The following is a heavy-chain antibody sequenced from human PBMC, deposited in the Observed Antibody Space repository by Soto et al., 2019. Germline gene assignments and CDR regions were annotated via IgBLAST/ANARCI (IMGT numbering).Heavy chain of an antibody. J-gene: IGHJ5*02. CDR3: ARQSTSLGSSWFDP. CDR2: IYYSGST. CDR1: GGSISSYY. D-gene: IGHD1-26*01. V-gene: IGHV4-59*08. Sequence: SETLSLTCTVSGGSISSYYWSWIRQPPGKGLEWIGYIYYSGSTNYNPSLKSRVTISVDTSKNQFSLKLSSVTAADTAVYYCARQSTSLGSSWFDPWGQGTLVTVSS.